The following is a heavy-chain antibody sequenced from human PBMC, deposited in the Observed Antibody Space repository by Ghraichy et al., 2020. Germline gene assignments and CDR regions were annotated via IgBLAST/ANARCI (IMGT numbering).Heavy chain of an antibody. V-gene: IGHV1-2*06. CDR1: GYTFTGYY. CDR2: INPNSGGT. Sequence: ASVKVSCKASGYTFTGYYMHWVRQAPGQGLEWMGRINPNSGGTNYAQKFQGRVTMTRDTSISTAYMELSRLRSDDTAVYYCARETYDFWSGYDITLYFDYWGQGTLVTASS. CDR3: ARETYDFWSGYDITLYFDY. D-gene: IGHD3-3*01. J-gene: IGHJ4*02.